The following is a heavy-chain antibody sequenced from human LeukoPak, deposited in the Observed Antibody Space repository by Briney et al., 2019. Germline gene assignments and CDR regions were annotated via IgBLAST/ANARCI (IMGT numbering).Heavy chain of an antibody. CDR1: GFTFSSYG. V-gene: IGHV3-33*01. CDR2: IWYDGSNK. Sequence: GGSLRLSCAASGFTFSSYGMHWVRQAPGKGLEWVAVIWYDGSNKYYADSVKGRFTISRDNSKNTPYLQMNSLRAEDTAVYYCARSYYYDSSHTVDYWGQGTLVTVSS. CDR3: ARSYYYDSSHTVDY. D-gene: IGHD3-22*01. J-gene: IGHJ4*02.